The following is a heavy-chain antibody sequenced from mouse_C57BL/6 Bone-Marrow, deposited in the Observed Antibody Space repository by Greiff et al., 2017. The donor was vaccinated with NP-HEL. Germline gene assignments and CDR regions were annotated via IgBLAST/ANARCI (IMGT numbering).Heavy chain of an antibody. Sequence: DVQLVESGEGLVKPGGSLKLSCAASGFTFSSYAMSWVRQTPEKRLEWVAYISSGGDYIYYADTVKGRFTISRDNARNTLYLQMSSLKAEDTAMYYCTRDDYYGERDYWGQGTSVTVSS. V-gene: IGHV5-9-1*02. CDR3: TRDDYYGERDY. CDR2: ISSGGDYI. D-gene: IGHD1-1*01. J-gene: IGHJ4*01. CDR1: GFTFSSYA.